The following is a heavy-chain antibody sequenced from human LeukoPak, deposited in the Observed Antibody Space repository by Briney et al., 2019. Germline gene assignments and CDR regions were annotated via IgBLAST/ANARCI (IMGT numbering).Heavy chain of an antibody. CDR2: INHSGST. CDR3: ARGSLSGIQLWFTRRYYFDY. V-gene: IGHV4-34*01. J-gene: IGHJ4*02. Sequence: SETLSLTCAVYGGSFSGYWSWIRQPPGEGLEWIGEINHSGSTNYNPSLKSRVTISVDMSKNQFSLKLTSVTAADTAVYYFARGSLSGIQLWFTRRYYFDYWGQGTLVTVSS. D-gene: IGHD5-18*01. CDR1: GGSFSGY.